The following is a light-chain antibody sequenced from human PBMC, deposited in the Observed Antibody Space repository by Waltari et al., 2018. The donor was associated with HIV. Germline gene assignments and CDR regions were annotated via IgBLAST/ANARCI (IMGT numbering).Light chain of an antibody. CDR1: SSYVDTF. Sequence: QSALTQPHLVSGSPGQSLTISCTGTSSYVDTFVSWYQQHPGKAPKVIIYDVDKRPSVVPDRFSGSKSGNTASLTISGLQAEDEADYHCCSHAGNLIFVFGTGTRVTVL. V-gene: IGLV2-11*01. J-gene: IGLJ1*01. CDR3: CSHAGNLIFV. CDR2: DVD.